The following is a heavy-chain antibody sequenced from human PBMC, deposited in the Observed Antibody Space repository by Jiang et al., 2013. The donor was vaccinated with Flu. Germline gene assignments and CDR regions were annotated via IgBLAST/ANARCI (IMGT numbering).Heavy chain of an antibody. CDR3: ARILGSNYVRRYYYYGMDV. CDR1: GVSFSGYY. V-gene: IGHV4-34*01. D-gene: IGHD4-11*01. J-gene: IGHJ6*02. Sequence: LLKPSETLSLTCTVYGVSFSGYYWTWIRQPPGKGLEWIGEINHTESTKYNPSLKSRITMSVDTSKNQFSLKVSSVTAADTAVYYCARILGSNYVRRYYYYGMDVWGQGTTVTVSS. CDR2: INHTEST.